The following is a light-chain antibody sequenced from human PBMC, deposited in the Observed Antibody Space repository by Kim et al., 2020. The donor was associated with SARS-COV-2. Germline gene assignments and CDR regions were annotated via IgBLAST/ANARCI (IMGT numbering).Light chain of an antibody. Sequence: ASVGDRVTITCQASQNITNYLNWYQQKPGKAPRLLIYDASNLEAGVPSRFSGNGSGTDFTFTISSLQPEDIAAYYCQQYDNFPHTFGQGTKLEI. CDR1: QNITNY. V-gene: IGKV1-33*01. CDR2: DAS. J-gene: IGKJ2*01. CDR3: QQYDNFPHT.